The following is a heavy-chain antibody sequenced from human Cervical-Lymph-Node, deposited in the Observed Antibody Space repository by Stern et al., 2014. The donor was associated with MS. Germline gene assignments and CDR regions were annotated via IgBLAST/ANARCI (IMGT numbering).Heavy chain of an antibody. CDR3: ARHYSGIAAD. Sequence: MQLVESGAEVKKPGAAVKVSCKAYGGTFSSVDIRWVRQAPGQRLEWLREITPLFGTAIYAQKFRGRVTFTADESTSTVYMDLSSLTSDDTAFYYCARHYSGIAADWGQGTLVTVSS. V-gene: IGHV1-69*01. CDR2: ITPLFGTA. J-gene: IGHJ4*02. D-gene: IGHD6-13*01. CDR1: GGTFSSVD.